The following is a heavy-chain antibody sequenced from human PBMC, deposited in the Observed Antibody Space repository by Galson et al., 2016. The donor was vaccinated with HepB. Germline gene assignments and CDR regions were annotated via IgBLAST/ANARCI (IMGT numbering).Heavy chain of an antibody. CDR1: GFTFSNYG. V-gene: IGHV3-30*18. Sequence: SLRLSCAASGFTFSNYGLHWVRQAPGKGLEWVSYDGSDKYYADSVEGRFTVSRDNSKNTLYLQMNSLRVEDTAVYYCAKSESSGFYNPDYYGVDVWGQGTTVTVSS. J-gene: IGHJ6*02. CDR2: YDGSDK. CDR3: AKSESSGFYNPDYYGVDV. D-gene: IGHD6-19*01.